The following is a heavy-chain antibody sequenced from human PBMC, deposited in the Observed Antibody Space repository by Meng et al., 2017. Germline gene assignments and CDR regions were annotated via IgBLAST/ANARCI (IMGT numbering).Heavy chain of an antibody. D-gene: IGHD3-16*01. Sequence: QVSLVQSGAEVKKPGASVKVSCKASGYTFPDYWLHWVRRAPGQGLEWMGRINPKSGDTHYAQRFQGRVTMTGDTSISTAYMELSGLRSDDTAMYYCARSERYVLGFDYWGQGTLVTVSS. V-gene: IGHV1-2*06. CDR3: ARSERYVLGFDY. J-gene: IGHJ4*02. CDR1: GYTFPDYW. CDR2: INPKSGDT.